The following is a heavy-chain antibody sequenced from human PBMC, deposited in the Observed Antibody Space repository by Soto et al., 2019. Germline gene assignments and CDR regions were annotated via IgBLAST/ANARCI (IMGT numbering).Heavy chain of an antibody. CDR2: IKSDGCGT. J-gene: IGHJ4*02. D-gene: IGHD3-22*01. CDR1: GFTFSSYW. Sequence: EVQLVESGGGSVQPGGSLRLSCAASGFTFSSYWMHWVRQAPGKGPVWVSRIKSDGCGTYYADSVKGRLTISRDNAKNTLYLQMSSLRAEDTAVYYCARGDGDYYDGNGYLGRHWGQGTLVTVSS. V-gene: IGHV3-74*01. CDR3: ARGDGDYYDGNGYLGRH.